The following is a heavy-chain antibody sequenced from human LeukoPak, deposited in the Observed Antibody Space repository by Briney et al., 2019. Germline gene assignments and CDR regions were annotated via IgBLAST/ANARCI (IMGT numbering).Heavy chain of an antibody. CDR1: GFTFSTYS. Sequence: PGGSLRLSRTASGFTFSTYSMNWVRQAPGKGLEWVSSITSSTNYIYYSDSVKGRFTISRDNAESSLFLQMNSLRDEDTAVYYCARGRGGSGREAYNVDYWGQGTLVTVSS. V-gene: IGHV3-21*01. CDR2: ITSSTNYI. D-gene: IGHD5-24*01. J-gene: IGHJ4*02. CDR3: ARGRGGSGREAYNVDY.